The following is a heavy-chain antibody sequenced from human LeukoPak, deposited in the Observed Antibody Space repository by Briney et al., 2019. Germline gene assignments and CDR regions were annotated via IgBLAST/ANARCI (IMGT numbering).Heavy chain of an antibody. CDR1: GGSISSYY. CDR2: IYYSGST. V-gene: IGHV4-59*01. CDR3: ARVDDSSGSLAHAFDI. D-gene: IGHD3-22*01. J-gene: IGHJ3*02. Sequence: PSETLSLTCTVPGGSISSYYWSWIRQPPGKGLEWIGYIYYSGSTNYNPSLKSRVTISVDTSKNQFSLKLSSVTAADTAVYYCARVDDSSGSLAHAFDIWGQGTMVTVSS.